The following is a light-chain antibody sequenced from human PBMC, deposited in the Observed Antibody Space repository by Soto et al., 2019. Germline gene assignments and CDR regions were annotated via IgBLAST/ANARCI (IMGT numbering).Light chain of an antibody. CDR1: QGISSA. V-gene: IGKV1-13*02. J-gene: IGKJ2*01. Sequence: AIQLTQSPSSLSASVGDRVTITCRASQGISSALAWYQQKPGKAPKLPIYDASSLESGVPSRFSGSGSGTDFTLTISSLQPEDFATYDCQQFNSYPRTFGQGTKLEIK. CDR2: DAS. CDR3: QQFNSYPRT.